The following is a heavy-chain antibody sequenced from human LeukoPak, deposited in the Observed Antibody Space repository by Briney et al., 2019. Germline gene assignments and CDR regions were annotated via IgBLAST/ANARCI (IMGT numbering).Heavy chain of an antibody. CDR1: GFTFSRYA. CDR3: AKDRVNMVRGGDYFDY. D-gene: IGHD3-10*01. Sequence: GGSVRLSCAASGFTFSRYAMSWVRQAPGKGLEWVSAISGSGADTNYADSVKGRFTISRDNSKNTLYLQMNSLTAEDTAVYYCAKDRVNMVRGGDYFDYWGQGTLVTVSS. J-gene: IGHJ4*02. CDR2: ISGSGADT. V-gene: IGHV3-23*01.